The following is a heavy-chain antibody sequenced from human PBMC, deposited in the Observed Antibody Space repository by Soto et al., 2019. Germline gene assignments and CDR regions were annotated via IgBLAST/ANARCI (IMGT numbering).Heavy chain of an antibody. D-gene: IGHD6-19*01. CDR2: IFSNDEK. J-gene: IGHJ6*02. V-gene: IGHV2-26*01. CDR1: GFSLSNARMG. CDR3: AREIKKWLVQGGYYSYGIDV. Sequence: QVTLKESGPVLVKPTETLTLTCTVSGFSLSNARMGVSWIRQPPGKALEWLAHIFSNDEKSYRPSLKCRLTIPKDTPKSQVIVTMTNMDPLEPATYSCAREIKKWLVQGGYYSYGIDVWGQGTTVTVSS.